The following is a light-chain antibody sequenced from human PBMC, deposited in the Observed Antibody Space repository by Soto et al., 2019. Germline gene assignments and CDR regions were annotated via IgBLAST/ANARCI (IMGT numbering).Light chain of an antibody. CDR1: QSVSSN. V-gene: IGKV3-15*01. Sequence: EIVMTQSPAPLSVSPGESATFSCTSSQSVSSNLAWYQQKPGQAPRLLIYGASIRATGIPARFSGSGSGTEFTLTISTLQSEDFAIYYCQHYNNWPPWTFGQGTKVDIK. J-gene: IGKJ1*01. CDR2: GAS. CDR3: QHYNNWPPWT.